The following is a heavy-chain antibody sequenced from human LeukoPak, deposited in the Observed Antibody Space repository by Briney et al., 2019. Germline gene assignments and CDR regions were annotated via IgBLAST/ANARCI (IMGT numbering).Heavy chain of an antibody. Sequence: GGSLRLSCAASGFTFSTYGMIWVRQAPGKGLECVSTIGLSDDSTNYADSVKGRFTVSRDNSKNTLYLQMNSLRAEDTAVYYCAKGGPVLRYFDWLFDWGQGTLVTVSS. CDR3: AKGGPVLRYFDWLFD. V-gene: IGHV3-23*01. CDR2: IGLSDDST. CDR1: GFTFSTYG. J-gene: IGHJ4*02. D-gene: IGHD3-9*01.